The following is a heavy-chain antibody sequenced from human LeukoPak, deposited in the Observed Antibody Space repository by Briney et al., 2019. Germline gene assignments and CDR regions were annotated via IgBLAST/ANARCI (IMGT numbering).Heavy chain of an antibody. CDR1: GGSISTYY. CDR3: ARSRSGYSYDHAAFEI. CDR2: VDYRGST. V-gene: IGHV4-59*01. D-gene: IGHD5-18*01. Sequence: PSEALSFTCTVSGGSISTYYWSWIRQPPGKGLEWIAYVDYRGSTTYNPSLRSRVTISVDTSRNQFSLKLSSVTAADTAVYYCARSRSGYSYDHAAFEIWGQGTMVTVSS. J-gene: IGHJ3*02.